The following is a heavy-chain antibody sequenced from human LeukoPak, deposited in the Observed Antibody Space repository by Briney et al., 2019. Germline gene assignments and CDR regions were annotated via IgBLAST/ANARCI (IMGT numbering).Heavy chain of an antibody. CDR1: GCSMRSST. Sequence: PSETLSLTCTDSGCSMRSSTWSLSRQPAGKGLEWIGRIYTSGSTNYNPSLKSRVTMSVDTSKNQFSLKLSSVTAADTAVYYCVRATGFPFDYWGQGTLVTVSS. CDR3: VRATGFPFDY. CDR2: IYTSGST. J-gene: IGHJ4*02. V-gene: IGHV4-4*07.